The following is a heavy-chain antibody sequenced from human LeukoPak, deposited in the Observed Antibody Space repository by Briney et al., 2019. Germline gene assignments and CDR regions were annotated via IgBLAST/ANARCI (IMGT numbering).Heavy chain of an antibody. CDR1: AASISNYY. CDR2: ISTSGST. D-gene: IGHD3-22*01. Sequence: SGTLSLTCAVSAASISNYYWSWIRQAPGKGLEWIGYISTSGSTNYNPSLKSRVSISLDTSKNRFSLNLNFVTAADTAVYYCASPRSGYRYTFDYWGQGALVTVSS. CDR3: ASPRSGYRYTFDY. V-gene: IGHV4-4*09. J-gene: IGHJ4*02.